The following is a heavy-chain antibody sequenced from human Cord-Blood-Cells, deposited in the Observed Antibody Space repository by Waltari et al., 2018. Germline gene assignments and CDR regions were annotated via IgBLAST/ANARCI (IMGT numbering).Heavy chain of an antibody. Sequence: GQLQKWGAGLLKPSETLSLTCAVYGGSFSGYYWSWIRQPPGKGLEWIGEIKHSGSTNYNPSLKSRVTISVDTSKNQFSLKLSSVTAADTAVYYCARGEGYCSSTSCYYFDYWCQGTLFTVSS. CDR2: IKHSGST. D-gene: IGHD2-2*01. CDR1: GGSFSGYY. CDR3: ARGEGYCSSTSCYYFDY. V-gene: IGHV4-34*01. J-gene: IGHJ4*02.